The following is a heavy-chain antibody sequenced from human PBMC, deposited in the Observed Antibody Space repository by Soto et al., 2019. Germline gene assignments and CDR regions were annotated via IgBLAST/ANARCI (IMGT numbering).Heavy chain of an antibody. CDR1: GGTFSSYA. CDR2: IIPIFGTA. Sequence: SVKVSCKASGGTFSSYAISWVRQAPGQGLEWMGGIIPIFGTANYAQKFQGRVTITADESTSTAYMELSSLRSEDTAVYYCARDKSVDFDWLSRSYYYYGMDVWGQGTTVTVSS. V-gene: IGHV1-69*13. D-gene: IGHD3-9*01. J-gene: IGHJ6*02. CDR3: ARDKSVDFDWLSRSYYYYGMDV.